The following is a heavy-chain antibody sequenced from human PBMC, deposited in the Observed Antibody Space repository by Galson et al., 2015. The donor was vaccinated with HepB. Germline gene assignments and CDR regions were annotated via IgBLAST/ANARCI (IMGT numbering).Heavy chain of an antibody. CDR3: ARDPSGSYWGRWFDL. D-gene: IGHD1-26*01. CDR2: TCYRSKWYN. V-gene: IGHV6-1*01. J-gene: IGHJ5*02. CDR1: GDSVPSNSAA. Sequence: CAISGDSVPSNSAAWNWIRQSPSRGLEWLGRTCYRSKWYNDYAESVKSRMTIKPDTSKNEFPLQLNSVTPEDTAVYYCARDPSGSYWGRWFDLWGQGIPVTVSS.